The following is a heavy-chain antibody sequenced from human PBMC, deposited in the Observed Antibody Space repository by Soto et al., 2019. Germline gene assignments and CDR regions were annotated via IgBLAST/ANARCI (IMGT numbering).Heavy chain of an antibody. J-gene: IGHJ4*02. CDR3: ARGRGDSGNGSHFDY. D-gene: IGHD3-10*01. CDR1: GYTFTSYY. CDR2: INPNSGGT. V-gene: IGHV1-2*04. Sequence: ASVKVSCKASGYTFTSYYMHWVRQAPGQGLEWMGWINPNSGGTNYAQKFQGWVTMTRDTSISTAYMELSRLRSDDTAVYYCARGRGDSGNGSHFDYWGQGNLVTVSS.